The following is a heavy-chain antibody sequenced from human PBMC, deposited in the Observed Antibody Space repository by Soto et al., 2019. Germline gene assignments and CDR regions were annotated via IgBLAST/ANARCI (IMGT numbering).Heavy chain of an antibody. CDR2: IYYSGST. D-gene: IGHD3-10*01. J-gene: IGHJ6*02. CDR1: GGSISSGGYY. CDR3: TTQGFGILHGLVDV. Sequence: PSETLSLTCTVSGGSISSGGYYWSWIRQHPGKGLEWIGYIYYSGSTYHNPSLKSRVTISVDTSKNQFSLKLSSVTAADTAVYYCTTQGFGILHGLVDVWGQGTTVTVSS. V-gene: IGHV4-31*03.